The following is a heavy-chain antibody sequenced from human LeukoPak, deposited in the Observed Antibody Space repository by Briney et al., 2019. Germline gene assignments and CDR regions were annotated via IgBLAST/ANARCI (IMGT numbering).Heavy chain of an antibody. V-gene: IGHV3-53*01. CDR2: IYSGGST. J-gene: IGHJ4*02. CDR1: GFTVSSNY. D-gene: IGHD3-10*01. CDR3: ARVRGLLLGVDY. Sequence: GGSLRLSCAASGFTVSSNYMSWVRQAPGKGLEWVSVIYSGGSTYYADSVTGRFTISRDNSKNTLYLQMNSLRAEDTAVYYCARVRGLLLGVDYWGQGTLVTVSS.